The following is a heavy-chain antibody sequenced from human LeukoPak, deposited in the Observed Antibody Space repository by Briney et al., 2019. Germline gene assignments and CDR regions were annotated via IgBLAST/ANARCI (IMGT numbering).Heavy chain of an antibody. V-gene: IGHV1-2*02. Sequence: ASVTVSCKASGYTFTGYYMHWVRQAPGQGLGWMGWINPNSGGTNYAQKFQGRVTMTRDTSISTAYMELSRLRSDDTAVYYCARGDADSSGYAPGWGQGTLVTVSS. CDR1: GYTFTGYY. CDR3: ARGDADSSGYAPG. D-gene: IGHD3-22*01. CDR2: INPNSGGT. J-gene: IGHJ4*02.